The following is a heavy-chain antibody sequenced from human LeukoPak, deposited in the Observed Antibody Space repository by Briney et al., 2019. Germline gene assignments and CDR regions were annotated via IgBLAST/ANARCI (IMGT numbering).Heavy chain of an antibody. D-gene: IGHD5-12*01. Sequence: SMKVSCKASGGTFSSYAISWVRQAPGQGLEWMGGIIPIFGTANYAQKFQGRVTITADESTSTAYMELSSLRSEDTAVYYCARALQTSVVATIRYYYYYYMDVWGKGTTVTISS. CDR1: GGTFSSYA. CDR3: ARALQTSVVATIRYYYYYYMDV. J-gene: IGHJ6*03. V-gene: IGHV1-69*01. CDR2: IIPIFGTA.